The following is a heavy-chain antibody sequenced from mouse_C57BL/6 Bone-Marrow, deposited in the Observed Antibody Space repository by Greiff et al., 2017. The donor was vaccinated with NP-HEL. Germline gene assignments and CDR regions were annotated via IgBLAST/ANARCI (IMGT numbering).Heavy chain of an antibody. J-gene: IGHJ4*01. CDR2: IDPSDSYT. CDR3: ARLYYYGSISLYAMDY. Sequence: VQLQQPGAELVRPGTSVKLSCKASGYTFTSYWMHWVKQRPGQGLEWIGVIDPSDSYTNYNQKFKGKATLTVDTSSSTAYMQLSSLTSEDSAFYYCARLYYYGSISLYAMDYWGQGTSVTVSS. CDR1: GYTFTSYW. V-gene: IGHV1-59*01. D-gene: IGHD1-1*01.